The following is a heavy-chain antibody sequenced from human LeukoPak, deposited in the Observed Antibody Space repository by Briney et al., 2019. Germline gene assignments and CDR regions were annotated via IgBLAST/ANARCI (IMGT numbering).Heavy chain of an antibody. Sequence: SETLSLTCTVSGGSISRSSYYWGWIRQPPGKGLEWIGEINHSGSTNYNPSLKSRVTISVDTSKNQFSLKLSSVTAADTAVYYCARGRRPEGLYYYYYYMDVWGKGTTVTVSS. D-gene: IGHD3/OR15-3a*01. V-gene: IGHV4-39*07. CDR2: INHSGST. CDR3: ARGRRPEGLYYYYYYMDV. CDR1: GGSISRSSYY. J-gene: IGHJ6*03.